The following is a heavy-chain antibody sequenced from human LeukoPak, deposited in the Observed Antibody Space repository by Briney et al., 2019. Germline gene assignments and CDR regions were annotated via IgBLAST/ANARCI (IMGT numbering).Heavy chain of an antibody. V-gene: IGHV4/OR15-8*02. J-gene: IGHJ4*02. CDR3: TRESGAFSPFGF. D-gene: IGHD1-26*01. CDR1: GGSIITTNW. CDR2: VHLNGAP. Sequence: PSETLSLTCAVSGGSIITTNWWSWVRQPPGKGLEGIGAVHLNGAPNYNPSLESRVSMSIDKSKNHLSLELSSVTAADTAMYYCTRESGAFSPFGFWGQGTLVTVSS.